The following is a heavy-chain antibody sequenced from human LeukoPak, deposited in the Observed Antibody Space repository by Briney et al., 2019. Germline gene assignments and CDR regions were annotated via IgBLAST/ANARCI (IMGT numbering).Heavy chain of an antibody. V-gene: IGHV4-4*07. CDR3: ARAGLGIATKFDP. D-gene: IGHD6-13*01. CDR1: GGSISSYY. J-gene: IGHJ5*02. Sequence: SETPSLTCTVSGGSISSYYWSWIRQPAGKGLEWIGRIYSSGSTNYNPSLKSRVTISVDTSKNQFSLKLSSVTAADTAVYYCARAGLGIATKFDPWGQGTLVTVSS. CDR2: IYSSGST.